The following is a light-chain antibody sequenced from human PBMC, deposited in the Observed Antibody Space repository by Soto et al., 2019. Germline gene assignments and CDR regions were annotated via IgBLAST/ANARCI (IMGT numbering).Light chain of an antibody. CDR1: QSVSSSY. CDR3: QQYGSSRT. CDR2: GAS. Sequence: EIVLTQSPGTLSLSPGERATLSCRASQSVSSSYLAWYQQKPGQAPRHLIYGASSRATGIPDRFSGSGSGTDFTLTISRLEREDFAVYYCQQYGSSRTFGQGTKVEIK. J-gene: IGKJ1*01. V-gene: IGKV3-20*01.